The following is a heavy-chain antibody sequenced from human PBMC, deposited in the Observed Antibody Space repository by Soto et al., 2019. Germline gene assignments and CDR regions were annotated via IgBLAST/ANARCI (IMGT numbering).Heavy chain of an antibody. CDR1: GGSISSGGYY. CDR2: IYYSGST. J-gene: IGHJ6*02. V-gene: IGHV4-31*03. Sequence: SETLSLTCTVSGGSISSGGYYWSWIRQHPGKGLEWIGYIYYSGSTYYNPSLKSRVTISVDTSKNQFSLKLSSVTAADTAVYYCARDCRSGGSCYTHFGYYYYGMDVWGQGTTVTVSS. CDR3: ARDCRSGGSCYTHFGYYYYGMDV. D-gene: IGHD2-15*01.